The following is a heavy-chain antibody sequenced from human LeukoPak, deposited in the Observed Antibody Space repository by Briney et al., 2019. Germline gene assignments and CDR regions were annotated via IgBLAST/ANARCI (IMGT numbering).Heavy chain of an antibody. J-gene: IGHJ4*02. D-gene: IGHD5-18*01. Sequence: GGSLRLSCAASGFTFSSYGMNWVRQAPGKGLEWVSSISSSSSYIYYADSVKGRFTISRDNAKNSLYLQMNSLRAEDTAVYYCARDRIQLWLYYFDYWGQGTLVTVSS. V-gene: IGHV3-21*01. CDR3: ARDRIQLWLYYFDY. CDR2: ISSSSSYI. CDR1: GFTFSSYG.